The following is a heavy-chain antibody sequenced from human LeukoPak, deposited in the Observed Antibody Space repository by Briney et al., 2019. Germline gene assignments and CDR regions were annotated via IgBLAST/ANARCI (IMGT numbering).Heavy chain of an antibody. V-gene: IGHV3-43*01. Sequence: GGSLTLSCAASGFTFDPYTTHWVRHAPRKGLEWVIFIIWYDEITSYTDTVKARFHISRHNSKNSLYLQMNSLTTGDTALYYCAKERGSSGYFDYWGQGTLVTVSS. D-gene: IGHD6-6*01. CDR2: IIWYDEIT. CDR1: GFTFDPYT. CDR3: AKERGSSGYFDY. J-gene: IGHJ4*02.